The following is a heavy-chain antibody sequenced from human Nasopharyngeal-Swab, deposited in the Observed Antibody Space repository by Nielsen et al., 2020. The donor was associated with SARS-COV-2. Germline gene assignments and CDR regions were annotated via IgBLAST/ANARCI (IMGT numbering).Heavy chain of an antibody. CDR3: VRGRYCTY. V-gene: IGHV3-23*01. CDR2: ITGNGDTT. J-gene: IGHJ1*01. D-gene: IGHD2-15*01. CDR1: GFTFSSYS. Sequence: GGSLRLSCAASGFTFSSYSMSWLRQAPGKGLEWVSTITGNGDTTYYADSVKGRFTISRDNSENTVYLQMNSLSAEDTAVYYCVRGRYCTYWGQGTLVTVSS.